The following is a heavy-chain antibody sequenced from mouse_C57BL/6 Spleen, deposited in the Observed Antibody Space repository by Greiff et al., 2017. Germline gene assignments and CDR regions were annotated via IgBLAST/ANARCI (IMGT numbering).Heavy chain of an antibody. D-gene: IGHD3-3*01. J-gene: IGHJ2*01. Sequence: QVQLQQPGAELVRPGSSVKLSCKASGYTFTSYWLDWVKQRPGQGLEWIGNIYPSDSETHYNQKFKDKATLTVDKSSSTAYMQLSSLAYEDSAVYYCARLGRDGDYWGQGTTLTVSS. V-gene: IGHV1-61*01. CDR2: IYPSDSET. CDR3: ARLGRDGDY. CDR1: GYTFTSYW.